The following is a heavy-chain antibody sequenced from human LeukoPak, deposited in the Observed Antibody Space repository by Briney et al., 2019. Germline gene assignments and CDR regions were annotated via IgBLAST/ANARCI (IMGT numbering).Heavy chain of an antibody. CDR1: GFTFSSYG. D-gene: IGHD3-22*01. J-gene: IGHJ4*02. Sequence: GGSLRLSCAASGFTFSSYGMHWVRQARSKGLEWVAFIRYDGSNKYYADSVKGRFTISRDNSKNTLYLQMNSLRAEDTAVYYCAKDFYESSGYYYDYWGQGTLVTVSS. CDR3: AKDFYESSGYYYDY. CDR2: IRYDGSNK. V-gene: IGHV3-30*02.